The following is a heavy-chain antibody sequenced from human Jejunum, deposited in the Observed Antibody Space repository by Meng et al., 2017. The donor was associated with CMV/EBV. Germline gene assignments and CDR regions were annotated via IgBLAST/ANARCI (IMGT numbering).Heavy chain of an antibody. V-gene: IGHV3-23*05. J-gene: IGHJ4*02. CDR2: FYISGRST. CDR1: GFTFTDYA. D-gene: IGHD2-8*01. CDR3: ARGRLTGYFDY. Sequence: AASGFTFTDYAMNWVRQAPGKGLEWISVFYISGRSTYYADSVKGRFTISRDNSKNTLYLQMNSLRAEDTAVYYCARGRLTGYFDYWGQGTLVTVSS.